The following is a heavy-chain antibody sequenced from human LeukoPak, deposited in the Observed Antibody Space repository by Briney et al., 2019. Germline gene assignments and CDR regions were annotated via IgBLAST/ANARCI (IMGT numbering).Heavy chain of an antibody. V-gene: IGHV4-4*07. Sequence: SETLSLTCTVSGGSISNYYWSWIRQPAGKGLEWIGRIYTSGSTNYNPSLKSRVTMSVDTSKNQFSLKLSSVTAADTAVYYCARGPRSSDWYSVDYWGRGTLVTVSS. D-gene: IGHD6-19*01. CDR3: ARGPRSSDWYSVDY. J-gene: IGHJ4*02. CDR1: GGSISNYY. CDR2: IYTSGST.